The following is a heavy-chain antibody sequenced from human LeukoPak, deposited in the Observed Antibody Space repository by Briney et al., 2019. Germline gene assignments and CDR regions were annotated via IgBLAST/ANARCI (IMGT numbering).Heavy chain of an antibody. CDR1: GYTFTGYY. Sequence: ASVKVSCKASGYTFTGYYMHWVRQAPGQGLEWMGWINPNSGGTNYAQKFQGRVTMTRDTSISTAYMELSRLRSDDTAVYYCARAKEEYYDYVWGSYRPSAFDIWGQGTMVTVSS. CDR3: ARAKEEYYDYVWGSYRPSAFDI. V-gene: IGHV1-2*02. J-gene: IGHJ3*02. CDR2: INPNSGGT. D-gene: IGHD3-16*02.